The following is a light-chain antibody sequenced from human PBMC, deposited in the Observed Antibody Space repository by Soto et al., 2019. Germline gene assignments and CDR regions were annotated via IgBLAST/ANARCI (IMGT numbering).Light chain of an antibody. V-gene: IGKV3-15*01. CDR1: QTVSSN. CDR3: QQYNKWPPIT. Sequence: EIVLTQSPVTLSVSPGERATLSCRASQTVSSNLAWYQQKPGQAPRLLIYGASTRATGVPARFSGSGSGTEFTLTISSLQSEDFALYYCQQYNKWPPITFGQGTRLDFK. J-gene: IGKJ5*01. CDR2: GAS.